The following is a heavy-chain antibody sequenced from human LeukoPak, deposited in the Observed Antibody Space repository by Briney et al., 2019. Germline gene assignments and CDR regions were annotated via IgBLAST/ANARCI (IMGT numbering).Heavy chain of an antibody. J-gene: IGHJ3*02. CDR3: ARGRSSLRRAAFDI. V-gene: IGHV3-66*01. CDR2: IYSGGST. Sequence: GGSLRLSCAASGFTVSSNYMSWVRQAPGKGLEWVSVIYSGGSTYYADSVKGRFTISRDNSKNTLYLQMNSLRAEDTAVYYCARGRSSLRRAAFDIWGQGTMVTVSS. D-gene: IGHD5-12*01. CDR1: GFTVSSNY.